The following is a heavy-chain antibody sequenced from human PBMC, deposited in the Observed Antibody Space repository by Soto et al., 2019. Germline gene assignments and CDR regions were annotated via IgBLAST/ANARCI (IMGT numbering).Heavy chain of an antibody. CDR3: AKGIAPPGQYYFDY. V-gene: IGHV3-23*01. Sequence: GGSLRLSCVVSGFSFSSYAMSWVRQAPGKGLEWVSAISGSGDSTYYADSVKGRFTISRDNSKNTLYLQMNSLRAEDTAVYYCAKGIAPPGQYYFDYWGQGTLVTVSS. CDR2: ISGSGDST. D-gene: IGHD6-13*01. J-gene: IGHJ4*02. CDR1: GFSFSSYA.